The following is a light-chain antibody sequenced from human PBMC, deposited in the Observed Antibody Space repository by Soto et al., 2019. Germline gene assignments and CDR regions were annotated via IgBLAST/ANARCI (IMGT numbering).Light chain of an antibody. CDR2: EVN. CDR1: SSDVGGYNR. J-gene: IGLJ2*01. CDR3: NLYTTSSTVI. Sequence: QLVLTQPPSVSGSPGQSVTISCTGTSSDVGGYNRFSWFQQPPGTAPKLLIYEVNKRPSGVPDRFSGSRSDNTASLTISGLQPEDEAEYYCNLYTTSSTVIFGGGTKVTVL. V-gene: IGLV2-18*01.